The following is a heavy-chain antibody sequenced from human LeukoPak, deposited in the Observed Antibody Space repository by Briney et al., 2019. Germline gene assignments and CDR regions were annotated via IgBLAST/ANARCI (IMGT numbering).Heavy chain of an antibody. CDR2: INQDGSGK. Sequence: AGGSLRLSCAASGFTISNYWMSWVRQAPGKGLEWVATINQDGSGKYYVDSVKGRFTISRDSAKNSLYLQMNSLTAEDTAVYYCARDLFDYWGQGTLVTVSS. CDR1: GFTISNYW. V-gene: IGHV3-7*01. J-gene: IGHJ4*02. CDR3: ARDLFDY.